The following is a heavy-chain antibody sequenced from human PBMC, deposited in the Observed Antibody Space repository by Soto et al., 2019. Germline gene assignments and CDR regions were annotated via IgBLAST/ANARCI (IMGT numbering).Heavy chain of an antibody. V-gene: IGHV1-18*01. CDR3: ARSGAGTTGYYGMDV. CDR1: GYSFTSYG. D-gene: IGHD1-7*01. Sequence: ASVKVSCKASGYSFTSYGISWVRQAPGQGLEWMGWISAYNGNTNYAQKLQGRVTMTTDTSTSTAYMELRSLRSDDTAVYYCARSGAGTTGYYGMDVWGQGTTVTVSS. CDR2: ISAYNGNT. J-gene: IGHJ6*02.